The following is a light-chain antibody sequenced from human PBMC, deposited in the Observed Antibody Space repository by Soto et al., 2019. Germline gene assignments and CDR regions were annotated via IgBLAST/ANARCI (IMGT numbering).Light chain of an antibody. V-gene: IGKV3D-15*01. J-gene: IGKJ5*01. Sequence: IVLTQSPGTLSLSPGERATLSCRASQSVSTRSLAWYQQKPGQAPRLLIYDASTRATGTPARFSGSGSGTKFTLSISSLQSEDFAVYYCQQYNNWPITFGQGTRLEI. CDR2: DAS. CDR1: QSVSTRS. CDR3: QQYNNWPIT.